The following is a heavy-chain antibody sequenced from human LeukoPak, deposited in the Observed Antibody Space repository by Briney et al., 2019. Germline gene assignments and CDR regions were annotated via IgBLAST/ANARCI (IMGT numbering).Heavy chain of an antibody. CDR3: ARRSSRGYYYMDV. D-gene: IGHD2-2*01. V-gene: IGHV4-34*01. CDR1: GGSFSGYY. J-gene: IGHJ6*03. CDR2: INHSGST. Sequence: PSETLSLTCAVYGGSFSGYYWSWIRQPPGKGLEWIGEINHSGSTNYNPSLKSRVTISVDMSKNQFSLKLSSVTAADTAVYYCARRSSRGYYYMDVWGKGTTVTVSS.